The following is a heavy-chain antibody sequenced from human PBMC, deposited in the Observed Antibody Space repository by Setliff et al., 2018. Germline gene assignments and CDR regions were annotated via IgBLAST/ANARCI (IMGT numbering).Heavy chain of an antibody. Sequence: SVKVSCKTSGYTFTNYGITWVRQAPGQGLEWMGWINNYSFKTNYPQKFLGRVTVTTDTSTGTAYMELGSLTSDDTAIYYCARINFYVSSGYYYAPDYWGPGTLVTVSS. J-gene: IGHJ4*02. V-gene: IGHV1-18*01. D-gene: IGHD3-22*01. CDR1: GYTFTNYG. CDR2: INNYSFKT. CDR3: ARINFYVSSGYYYAPDY.